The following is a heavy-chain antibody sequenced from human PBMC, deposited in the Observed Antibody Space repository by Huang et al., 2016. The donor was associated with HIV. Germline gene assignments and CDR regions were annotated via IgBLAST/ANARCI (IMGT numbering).Heavy chain of an antibody. V-gene: IGHV1-3*01. Sequence: QVQLVQSGAEVKKPGASVKVSCKASRYTFTSYAMHWVRQAPGQRLEWMGWINGGNGNTKYSQKFQGRFTITRDTSASTAYMELSSPRSEDTAVYYCAKGGYCSGDMCSYNWFDPWGQGTLVTVSS. CDR1: RYTFTSYA. CDR2: INGGNGNT. CDR3: AKGGYCSGDMCSYNWFDP. J-gene: IGHJ5*02. D-gene: IGHD2-15*01.